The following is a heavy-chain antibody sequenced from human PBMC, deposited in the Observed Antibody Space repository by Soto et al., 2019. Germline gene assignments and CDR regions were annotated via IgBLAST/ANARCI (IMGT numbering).Heavy chain of an antibody. D-gene: IGHD2-2*03. CDR1: GYTFTSYY. V-gene: IGHV1-46*03. J-gene: IGHJ6*02. Sequence: QVQLVQSGAEVKKPGASVKVSCKASGYTFTSYYMHWVRQAPGQGLEWMGIINPSGGSTSYAQKFKGRVTMTRDTSTSTVYMELSSLRSEDTAVYYCATQGGYCSSTSCHYYYYGMDVWGPGTTVTVSS. CDR3: ATQGGYCSSTSCHYYYYGMDV. CDR2: INPSGGST.